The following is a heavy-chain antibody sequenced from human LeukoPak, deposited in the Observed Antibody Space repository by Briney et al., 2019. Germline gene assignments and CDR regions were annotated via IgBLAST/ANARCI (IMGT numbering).Heavy chain of an antibody. D-gene: IGHD2-21*01. J-gene: IGHJ6*04. V-gene: IGHV3-72*01. Sequence: GGSLGVSWAASGFTFSDHYMNWVRQAAGKGLEWVGRTRDKAHSYTTEYAASVKGRFTVTRDDSKNSLSLQMNNVKTEDTAVYYCARDTHVAMDVWGKGTTVTVSS. CDR2: TRDKAHSYTT. CDR3: ARDTHVAMDV. CDR1: GFTFSDHY.